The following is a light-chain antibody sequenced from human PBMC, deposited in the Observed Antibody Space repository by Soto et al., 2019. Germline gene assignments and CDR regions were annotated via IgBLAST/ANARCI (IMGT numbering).Light chain of an antibody. CDR3: QQYNSWPT. CDR1: HSISTN. Sequence: EIIMTQSPATLSVSPGEGATLSCRTSHSISTNLAWYQHKRGQSPRLLVYGASTRATGVPARFSGSGSGAEFNLRISSLQSEDFAVYYCQQYNSWPTFGGGTKVEIK. V-gene: IGKV3-15*01. J-gene: IGKJ4*01. CDR2: GAS.